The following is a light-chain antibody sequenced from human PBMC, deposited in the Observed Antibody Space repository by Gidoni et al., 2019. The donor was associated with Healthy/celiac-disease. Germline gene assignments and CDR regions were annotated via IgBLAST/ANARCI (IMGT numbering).Light chain of an antibody. Sequence: QSGLTQPPSASGTPGQRVTISCSGSSSNSGSNTVNWYQQLPGTAPKLLIYSNNQRPSGVPDRFSGSKSGTSASLAISGLQSEDEADYYCAAWDDSLNGWVFGGGTKLTVL. J-gene: IGLJ3*02. CDR3: AAWDDSLNGWV. CDR1: SSNSGSNT. CDR2: SNN. V-gene: IGLV1-44*01.